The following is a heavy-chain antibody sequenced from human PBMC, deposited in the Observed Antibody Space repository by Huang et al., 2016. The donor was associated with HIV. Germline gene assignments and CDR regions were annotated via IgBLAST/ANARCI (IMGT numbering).Heavy chain of an antibody. J-gene: IGHJ3*02. CDR1: GGSFSGYY. Sequence: QVQLQQWGAGLLKPSETLSLPCAVYGGSFSGYYWSWIRQSPGTGLEWIGEINHSGSTNYTPSLKSRLTISVDTSKNQFSLKLSSVTAADTAVYYCARERMMSWLDDHDAFDIWGQGTMVTVSS. CDR2: INHSGST. CDR3: ARERMMSWLDDHDAFDI. D-gene: IGHD1-1*01. V-gene: IGHV4-34*01.